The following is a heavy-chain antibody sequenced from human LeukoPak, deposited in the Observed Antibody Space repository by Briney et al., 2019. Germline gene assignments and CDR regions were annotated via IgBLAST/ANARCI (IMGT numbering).Heavy chain of an antibody. CDR2: IIPIFGTA. CDR3: SGVPVARYGPNYWFDH. D-gene: IGHD4/OR15-4a*01. J-gene: IGHJ5*02. V-gene: IGHV1-69*01. Sequence: GASVKVSCKASGGTFSSYAISWVRQAPGQGLEWMGGIIPIFGTANYAQKFQGRVTITADESRSTAYMELSSLRSEDTAEYYFSGVPVARYGPNYWFDHWGQGTLVTVSS. CDR1: GGTFSSYA.